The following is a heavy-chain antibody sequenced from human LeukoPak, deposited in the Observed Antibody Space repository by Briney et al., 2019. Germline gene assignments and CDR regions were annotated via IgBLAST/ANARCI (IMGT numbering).Heavy chain of an antibody. D-gene: IGHD1-26*01. CDR3: ARDPVGATGSCFAP. J-gene: IGHJ5*02. CDR1: GFTFSSYW. CDR2: IKQDGSEK. V-gene: IGHV3-7*01. Sequence: GGSLRLSCAASGFTFSSYWMSWVRQAPGKGLEWVANIKQDGSEKYYVDSVKGRFTISRDNAKNSLYLQMNSLRAEDTAVYYCARDPVGATGSCFAPWGRGPLVTVST.